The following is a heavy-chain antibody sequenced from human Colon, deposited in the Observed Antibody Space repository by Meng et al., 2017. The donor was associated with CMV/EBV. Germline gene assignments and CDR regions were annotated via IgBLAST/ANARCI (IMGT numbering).Heavy chain of an antibody. D-gene: IGHD6-19*01. CDR1: GASISSTDY. Sequence: SETLSLTCIISGASISSTDYWGWIRQHPGKGLEWIGNIHSSGTTYYNPSLKSRVTISVDTSKNQVSLKVNSVTAADTAMYYCVRGGGIGVADYWGQGTLVTVSS. J-gene: IGHJ4*02. V-gene: IGHV4-39*07. CDR3: VRGGGIGVADY. CDR2: IHSSGTT.